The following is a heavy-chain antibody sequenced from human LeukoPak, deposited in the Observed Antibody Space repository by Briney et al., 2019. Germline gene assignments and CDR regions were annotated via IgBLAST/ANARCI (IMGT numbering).Heavy chain of an antibody. D-gene: IGHD2-2*01. J-gene: IGHJ4*02. CDR3: ARDRGYCSSTSCYVSFDY. V-gene: IGHV1-2*04. CDR1: GYTFTGYY. Sequence: GASVKVSCKASGYTFTGYYMHWVRQAPGQGLEWMGWINPNSGGTNYAQKFQGWVTMTRDTSISTAYMELSRLRSDDTAVYYCARDRGYCSSTSCYVSFDYWGQGTLVTVSS. CDR2: INPNSGGT.